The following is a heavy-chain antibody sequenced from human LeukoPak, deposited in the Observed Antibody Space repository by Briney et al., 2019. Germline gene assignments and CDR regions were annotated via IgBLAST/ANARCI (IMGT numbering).Heavy chain of an antibody. D-gene: IGHD3-10*01. CDR2: INHSGST. Sequence: PSETLSLTCAVYGGSFSGYYWSWIRQPPGKGLEWIGEINHSGSTNYNPSLKSRVTISVDTSKNQSSLKLSSVTAADTAVYYCARAESRIWFGELYGMDVWGQGTTVTVSS. J-gene: IGHJ6*02. V-gene: IGHV4-34*01. CDR3: ARAESRIWFGELYGMDV. CDR1: GGSFSGYY.